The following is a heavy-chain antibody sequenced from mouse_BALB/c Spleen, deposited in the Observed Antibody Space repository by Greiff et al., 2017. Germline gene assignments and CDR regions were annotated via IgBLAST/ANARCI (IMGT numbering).Heavy chain of an antibody. J-gene: IGHJ4*01. Sequence: VQLQQSGAELVKPGASVKLSCKASGYTFTSYYMYWVKQRPGQGLEWIGEINPSNGGTNFNEKFKSKATLTVDKSSSTAYMQLSSLTSEDSAVYYCTRYGNYNYAMDYWGQGTSVTVSS. CDR3: TRYGNYNYAMDY. CDR1: GYTFTSYY. V-gene: IGHV1S81*02. CDR2: INPSNGGT. D-gene: IGHD2-1*01.